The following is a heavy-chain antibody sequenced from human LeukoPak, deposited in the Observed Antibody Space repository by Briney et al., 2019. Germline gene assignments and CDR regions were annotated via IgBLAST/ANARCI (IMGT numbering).Heavy chain of an antibody. Sequence: SQTLSLTCTVSGGSISSGGYYWSWIRQHPGKGLAWIGYIYYSGSTYYNPSLKSRVTISVDTSKNQFSLKLSSVTAADTAVYYCARSSYCSSTSCYSGYYYYYGMDVWGQGTTVTVSS. D-gene: IGHD2-2*01. CDR3: ARSSYCSSTSCYSGYYYYYGMDV. J-gene: IGHJ6*02. V-gene: IGHV4-31*03. CDR2: IYYSGST. CDR1: GGSISSGGYY.